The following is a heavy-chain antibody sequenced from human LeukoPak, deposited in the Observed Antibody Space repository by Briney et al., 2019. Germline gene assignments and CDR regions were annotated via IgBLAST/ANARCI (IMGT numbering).Heavy chain of an antibody. CDR3: AKNYYGMDV. CDR1: GITVSSNY. CDR2: IYGGDNT. Sequence: GGSLRLSCAASGITVSSNYMSWVRQAPGKGLEWVSVIYGGDNTYYAGSVKGRFITSRDKSKNTLYLQMNSLRAEDTAVYYCAKNYYGMDVWSQGTTVIVS. J-gene: IGHJ6*02. V-gene: IGHV3-53*01.